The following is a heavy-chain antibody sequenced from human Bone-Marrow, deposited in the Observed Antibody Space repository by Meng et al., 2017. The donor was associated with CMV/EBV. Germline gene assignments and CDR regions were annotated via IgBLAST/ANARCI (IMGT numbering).Heavy chain of an antibody. CDR3: AETWYSTSSGGFFRG. D-gene: IGHD6-6*01. J-gene: IGHJ4*02. V-gene: IGHV1-69*13. CDR1: GGTFSNSA. CDR2: IIPASGTA. Sequence: SVKVSCKASGGTFSNSAISWVRQAPGQGLEWVGRIIPASGTAIHAQKFQGRVTITPDESASTGYMELSSLRSEDTAVYYCAETWYSTSSGGFFRGWGQGTLVTVSS.